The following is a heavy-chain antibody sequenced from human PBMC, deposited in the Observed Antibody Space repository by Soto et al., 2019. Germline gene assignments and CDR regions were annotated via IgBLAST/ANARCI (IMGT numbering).Heavy chain of an antibody. V-gene: IGHV3-66*01. CDR2: IYSGGST. CDR1: GLTVSSNY. CDR3: ARDRIPTGMDV. J-gene: IGHJ6*02. Sequence: GGSLRLSCGASGLTVSSNYMSWVRQAPGKGLEWVSVIYSGGSTYYADSVKGRFTISRDNSKNTLYLQMNSLRAEDTAAYYCARDRIPTGMDVWGQGTTVTVSS.